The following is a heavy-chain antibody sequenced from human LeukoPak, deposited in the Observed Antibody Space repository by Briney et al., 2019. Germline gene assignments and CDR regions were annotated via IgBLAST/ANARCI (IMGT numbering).Heavy chain of an antibody. V-gene: IGHV3-48*03. D-gene: IGHD5-18*01. Sequence: GGSLRLSCAASGFTFSSYEMNWVRQAPGKGLEWVSYISSSGSTIYYADSVKGRFTISRDNAKNSLYLQMNSLRAEDTAVYYCASSSIQLWCFNCWGQGTLVTVSS. CDR1: GFTFSSYE. CDR2: ISSSGSTI. J-gene: IGHJ4*02. CDR3: ASSSIQLWCFNC.